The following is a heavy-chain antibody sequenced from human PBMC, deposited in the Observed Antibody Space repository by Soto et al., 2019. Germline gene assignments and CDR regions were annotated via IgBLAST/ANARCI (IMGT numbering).Heavy chain of an antibody. CDR2: FYYSGST. J-gene: IGHJ5*02. CDR3: ARLGVGTIFGVAVNWFDP. V-gene: IGHV4-39*01. CDR1: GGSISSSSYY. D-gene: IGHD3-3*01. Sequence: QLQLQESGPGLVNPSETLSLTCTVSGGSISSSSYYWGWIRQPPGQGLEWIGSFYYSGSTYYNPSLQSRVTISVDTSKNQFSLKLSSVTAADTAVYYCARLGVGTIFGVAVNWFDPWGQGPLVTVSS.